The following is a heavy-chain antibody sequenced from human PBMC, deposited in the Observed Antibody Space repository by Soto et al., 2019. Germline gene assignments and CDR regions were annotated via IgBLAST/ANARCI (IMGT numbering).Heavy chain of an antibody. Sequence: ASVKVSCKASGYTFTSYAMHWVRQAPGQRLEWMGWINAGNGNTKYSQKLQGRVTMTRDTSTSTAYMELRSLRSDDTAVYYCARDRGMSYYPDYWGQGTLVTVSS. CDR2: INAGNGNT. V-gene: IGHV1-3*01. J-gene: IGHJ4*02. D-gene: IGHD3-10*01. CDR1: GYTFTSYA. CDR3: ARDRGMSYYPDY.